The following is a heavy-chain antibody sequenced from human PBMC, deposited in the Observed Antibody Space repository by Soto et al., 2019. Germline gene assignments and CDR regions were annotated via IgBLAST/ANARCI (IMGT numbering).Heavy chain of an antibody. V-gene: IGHV4-30-4*01. CDR3: ASAFIFGAGFGFDY. Sequence: PSETLSLTCTVSGGSISSGDYYWSWIRQPPGKGLEWIGYIYYSGSTYYNPSLKSRVTISVDTSKNQFSLKLSSVTAADTAVYYCASAFIFGAGFGFDYWGQGTLVTVSS. CDR1: GGSISSGDYY. CDR2: IYYSGST. D-gene: IGHD3-3*02. J-gene: IGHJ4*02.